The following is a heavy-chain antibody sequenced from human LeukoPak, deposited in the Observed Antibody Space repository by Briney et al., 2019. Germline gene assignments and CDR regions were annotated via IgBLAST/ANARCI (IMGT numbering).Heavy chain of an antibody. J-gene: IGHJ4*02. D-gene: IGHD3-3*01. CDR2: ISAYNGNT. Sequence: GASVKVSCKASGYTFTSYGISWVRQAPGQGLEWMGWISAYNGNTNYAQKLQGRVTMTTDTSTSTAHMELRSLRSDDTAVYYCARAAGPYYDFWSGYYHFDYWGQGTLVTVSS. CDR1: GYTFTSYG. V-gene: IGHV1-18*01. CDR3: ARAAGPYYDFWSGYYHFDY.